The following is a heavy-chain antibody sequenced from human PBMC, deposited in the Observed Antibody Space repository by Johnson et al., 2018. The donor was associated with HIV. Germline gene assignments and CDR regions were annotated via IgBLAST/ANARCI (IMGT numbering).Heavy chain of an antibody. CDR1: GFTFSSYA. Sequence: VQLVESGGGVVQPGRSLRLSCAASGFTFSSYAMHWVRQAPGKGLEWVSAISGSGGSTYYADSVKGRFTISRDNSKNTLYLQMNSLRAEDTAVHYCAKARKDYSSNFGVGDVFDIWGQGTMVTVSS. J-gene: IGHJ3*02. CDR2: ISGSGGST. V-gene: IGHV3-23*04. D-gene: IGHD6-13*01. CDR3: AKARKDYSSNFGVGDVFDI.